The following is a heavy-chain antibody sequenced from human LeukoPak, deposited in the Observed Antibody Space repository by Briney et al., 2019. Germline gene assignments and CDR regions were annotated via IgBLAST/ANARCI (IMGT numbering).Heavy chain of an antibody. CDR2: VNGDGSST. J-gene: IGHJ4*02. CDR1: GFTFSTYW. Sequence: GGSLKLSGAASGFTFSTYWMHWVRQAPGKGLVWVSRVNGDGSSTNYADSVKGRFTISRDNAKNTLYLQMNSLRAEDTAVYYCARDGIAAVDFDYWGQGILVTVSS. D-gene: IGHD6-13*01. CDR3: ARDGIAAVDFDY. V-gene: IGHV3-74*01.